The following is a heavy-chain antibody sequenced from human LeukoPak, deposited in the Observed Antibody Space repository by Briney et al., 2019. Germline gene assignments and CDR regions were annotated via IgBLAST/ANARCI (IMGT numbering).Heavy chain of an antibody. CDR1: GFTFSSYS. J-gene: IGHJ4*02. CDR3: ARVPSDY. V-gene: IGHV3-21*06. Sequence: KPGGSLRLSCAASGFTFSSYSMNWVRQAPGKGLEWVSSISSSSGYIYYADSVKGRFTISRDNAKNSLYLQMNSLRAEDTAVYYCARVPSDYWGQRTLVTVSS. CDR2: ISSSSGYI.